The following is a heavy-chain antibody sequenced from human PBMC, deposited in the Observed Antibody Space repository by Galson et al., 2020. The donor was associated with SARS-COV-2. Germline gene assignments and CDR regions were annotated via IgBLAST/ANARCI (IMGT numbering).Heavy chain of an antibody. CDR3: ARDGGNWFDP. J-gene: IGHJ5*02. CDR2: ISYDGSNK. Sequence: TGGSLRLSCAASGFTFSSYAMHWVRQAPGKGLEWVAVISYDGSNKYYADSVKGRFTISRDNSKNTLYLQMNSLRAEDTAVYYCARDGGNWFDPWGQGTLFTVSS. CDR1: GFTFSSYA. D-gene: IGHD3-3*01. V-gene: IGHV3-30-3*01.